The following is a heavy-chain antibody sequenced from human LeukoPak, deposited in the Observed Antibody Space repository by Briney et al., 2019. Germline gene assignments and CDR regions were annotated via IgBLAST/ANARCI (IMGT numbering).Heavy chain of an antibody. CDR2: INPSGGST. Sequence: ASVKVSCKASGHTFTSYYMHWVRQAPGQGLEWMGIINPSGGSTSYAQKFQGRVTMTRDTSTSTVYMELSSLRSEDTAVYYCARAGQIVGATMVWGQGTLVTVSS. D-gene: IGHD1-26*01. CDR3: ARAGQIVGATMV. V-gene: IGHV1-46*01. J-gene: IGHJ4*02. CDR1: GHTFTSYY.